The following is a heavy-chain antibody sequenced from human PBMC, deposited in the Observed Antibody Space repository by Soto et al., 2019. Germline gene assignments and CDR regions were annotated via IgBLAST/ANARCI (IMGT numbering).Heavy chain of an antibody. CDR1: GFSFERYI. J-gene: IGHJ4*02. Sequence: EVQLLESGGGLVQPGGSLRLSCVASGFSFERYIMSWVRQTPGKGLEGVSDISGSGGATYYADAVRGRFTVSRDNSKNTLFLQMNSLRAEDTALYYCANHRGSFDNWGQGTQVTVSS. V-gene: IGHV3-23*01. CDR3: ANHRGSFDN. CDR2: ISGSGGAT. D-gene: IGHD3-10*01.